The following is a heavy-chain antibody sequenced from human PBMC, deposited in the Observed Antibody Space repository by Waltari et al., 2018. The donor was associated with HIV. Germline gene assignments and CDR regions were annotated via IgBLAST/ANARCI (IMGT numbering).Heavy chain of an antibody. D-gene: IGHD1-26*01. J-gene: IGHJ4*02. CDR2: IKQDGSEK. V-gene: IGHV3-7*01. CDR3: ARRRGSYCLDY. CDR1: GFTCRGYW. Sequence: EGQLVESGGGLVKPGGSLRRSCAASGFTCRGYWMSWVRQAPGKGLEWVANIKQDGSEKYYVDSVKGRFTISRDNAKNSLYLQMNSLRAEDTAVYFCARRRGSYCLDYWGQGTLVTVSS.